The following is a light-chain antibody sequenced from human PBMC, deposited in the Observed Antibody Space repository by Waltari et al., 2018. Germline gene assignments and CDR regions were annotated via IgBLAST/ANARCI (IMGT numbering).Light chain of an antibody. V-gene: IGKV1-5*03. CDR1: QSFSTW. CDR2: KAS. CDR3: QQYNSYPWT. Sequence: DIQMTQSPSTLSASVGDRVTITCRASQSFSTWLAWYQQKPGKAPKLLIYKASSLGSGVPSRFSGSGSGTEFTLTISTLQPDDFATYYCQQYNSYPWTFGQGTNVEIK. J-gene: IGKJ1*01.